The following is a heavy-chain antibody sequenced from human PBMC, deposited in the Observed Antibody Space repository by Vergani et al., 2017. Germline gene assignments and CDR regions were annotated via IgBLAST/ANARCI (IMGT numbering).Heavy chain of an antibody. CDR3: ARGYVDTAMEHERNYYYYGMDV. CDR2: IYYSGST. D-gene: IGHD5-18*01. V-gene: IGHV4-59*01. Sequence: QVQLQESGPGLVKPSETLSLTCTVSGGSISSYYWSWIRQPPGKGLEWIGYIYYSGSTNYNPSLKSRVTISVDTSKNQFSLKLSSVTAADTAVYYCARGYVDTAMEHERNYYYYGMDVWGQGTTVTVSS. J-gene: IGHJ6*02. CDR1: GGSISSYY.